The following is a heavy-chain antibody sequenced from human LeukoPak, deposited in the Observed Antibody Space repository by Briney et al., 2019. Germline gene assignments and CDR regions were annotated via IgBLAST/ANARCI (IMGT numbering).Heavy chain of an antibody. CDR3: ARGRRARITMVRGAPDYYYYGMDV. CDR1: GGSFSGYY. Sequence: SETLSLTCAVYGGSFSGYYWSWIRQPPGKGLEWIGEINHSGSTNYNPSLKSRVTISVDTSKNQFSLKLSSVTAADTAVYYCARGRRARITMVRGAPDYYYYGMDVWGHGTTVTVSS. J-gene: IGHJ6*02. CDR2: INHSGST. V-gene: IGHV4-34*01. D-gene: IGHD3-10*01.